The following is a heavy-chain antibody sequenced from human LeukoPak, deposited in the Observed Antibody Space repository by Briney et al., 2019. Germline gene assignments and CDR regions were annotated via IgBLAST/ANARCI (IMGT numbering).Heavy chain of an antibody. CDR1: GGSFSGYY. Sequence: KPSETLSLTCAVYGGSFSGYYWSWIRQPPGKGLEWIGEINHSGSTYYNPSLKSRVTISVDTSKNQFSLRLSSVTATDTAVYYCARGDSLRGLSYYYMDVWGKGTTVTVSS. CDR3: ARGDSLRGLSYYYMDV. D-gene: IGHD2-8*01. CDR2: INHSGST. J-gene: IGHJ6*03. V-gene: IGHV4-34*01.